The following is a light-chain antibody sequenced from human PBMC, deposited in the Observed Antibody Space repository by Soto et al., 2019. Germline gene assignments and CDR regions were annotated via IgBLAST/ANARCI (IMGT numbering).Light chain of an antibody. V-gene: IGLV2-14*03. CDR2: DVS. CDR3: SSFTSSRTFV. J-gene: IGLJ1*01. CDR1: SSDVGLYDY. Sequence: QSVLAQPASVSGSPGQSITISCTGTSSDVGLYDYVSWFQQQHPGKAPKLLIYDVSNWPSGVSDRFSGSKSGNTASLTISGLRAEDEADYYCSSFTSSRTFVFGTGTKVTVL.